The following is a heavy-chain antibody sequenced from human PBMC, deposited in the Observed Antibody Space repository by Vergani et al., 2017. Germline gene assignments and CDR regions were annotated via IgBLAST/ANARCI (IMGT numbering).Heavy chain of an antibody. CDR3: ASEITAYDILPLIPTGEFDY. CDR1: GFTFSSYS. V-gene: IGHV3-21*01. J-gene: IGHJ4*02. D-gene: IGHD3-9*01. Sequence: EVQLVESGGGLVKPGGSLRLSCAASGFTFSSYSMNWVRQAPGKGLEWVSSISSSSSYIYYADSVKGRFTISRDNAKNSLYLQMNSLRAEDTAVYYCASEITAYDILPLIPTGEFDYWGQGTLVTVSS. CDR2: ISSSSSYI.